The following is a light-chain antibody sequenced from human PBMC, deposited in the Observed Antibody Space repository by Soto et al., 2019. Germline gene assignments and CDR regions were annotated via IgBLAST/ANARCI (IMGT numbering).Light chain of an antibody. V-gene: IGKV1-39*01. CDR1: QNINSY. J-gene: IGKJ5*01. CDR3: QQIYNILIT. CDR2: RAS. Sequence: EIQMTQTQSSLSASVGDRVTITCRASQNINSYVNWYQHRPGKAPKLLVFRASNLQSGVPSGFSGSGSGTDFTLAISSLQSEDFATYYCQQIYNILITSGQGTRLAIK.